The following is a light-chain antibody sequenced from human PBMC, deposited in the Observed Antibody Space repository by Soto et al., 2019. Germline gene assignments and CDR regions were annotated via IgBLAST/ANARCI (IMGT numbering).Light chain of an antibody. CDR3: QQYGNSPYT. CDR1: QSVSSSY. CDR2: GTS. V-gene: IGKV3-20*01. Sequence: EIVLTQSPGTLSLSPGERATLSCRASQSVSSSYLVWYQQKPGQAPRLLIYGTSSRATGIPDRFSGSGSGTDFTLTISRLEPEDFAVYYWQQYGNSPYTFGQGTKLEIK. J-gene: IGKJ2*01.